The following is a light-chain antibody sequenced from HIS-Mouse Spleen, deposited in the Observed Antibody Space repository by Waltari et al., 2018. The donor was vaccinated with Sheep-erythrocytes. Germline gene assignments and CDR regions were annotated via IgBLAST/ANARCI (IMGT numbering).Light chain of an antibody. CDR2: YKSDSDK. Sequence: QAVLTQPSSLSASPGASASLTCTLRSGINVGTYRIDWYHQKPGSPPQYLLRYKSDSDKQQGSGVPSRFSGSKDASANAGILLISGLQSEDEADYYCSSYTSSSTLVVFGGGTKLTVL. J-gene: IGLJ2*01. V-gene: IGLV5-45*03. CDR3: SSYTSSSTLVV. CDR1: SGINVGTYR.